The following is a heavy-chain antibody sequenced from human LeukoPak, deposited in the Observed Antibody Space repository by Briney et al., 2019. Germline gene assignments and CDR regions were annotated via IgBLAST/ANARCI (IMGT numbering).Heavy chain of an antibody. D-gene: IGHD2-15*01. V-gene: IGHV3-11*01. CDR3: ASTPRGYCSGGSCYRY. J-gene: IGHJ4*02. CDR1: GFTFSDYY. Sequence: GALRLSCAASGFTFSDYYMSWIRQAPGKGLEWGSYISSSGSTIYYADSVKGRFTIFRDNAKNSLYLQMNSLRAEDTAVYYCASTPRGYCSGGSCYRYWGQGTLVTVSS. CDR2: ISSSGSTI.